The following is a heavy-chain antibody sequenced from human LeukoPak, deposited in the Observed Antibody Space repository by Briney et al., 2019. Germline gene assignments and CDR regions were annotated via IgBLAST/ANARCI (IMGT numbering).Heavy chain of an antibody. V-gene: IGHV3-23*01. CDR3: AKVPRPYCSGGSCYHFNY. D-gene: IGHD2-15*01. CDR1: GFTFSSYA. Sequence: GGSLRLSCAPSGFTFSSYAMSWVRQAPGKGLEWVSLISSSGGTTYYADSVKGRFTISRDNSKNTVYLQVNSLRAEDTAVYFCAKVPRPYCSGGSCYHFNYWGQGTLVTVSS. J-gene: IGHJ4*02. CDR2: ISSSGGTT.